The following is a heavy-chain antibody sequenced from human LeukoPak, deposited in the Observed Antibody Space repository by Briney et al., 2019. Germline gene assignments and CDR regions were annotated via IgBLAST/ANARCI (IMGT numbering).Heavy chain of an antibody. CDR3: ARLYHYGSGSYCNFYYYMDV. Sequence: PSETLSLTCTVSGGSISSYYWSWLRQPAGKGLEWIGRIYTSGSTNYNPSLKSRVAMSVDTSKNQFSLKLSSVTAADTAVYYCARLYHYGSGSYCNFYYYMDVWGKGTTVTVSS. J-gene: IGHJ6*03. D-gene: IGHD3-10*01. CDR1: GGSISSYY. CDR2: IYTSGST. V-gene: IGHV4-4*07.